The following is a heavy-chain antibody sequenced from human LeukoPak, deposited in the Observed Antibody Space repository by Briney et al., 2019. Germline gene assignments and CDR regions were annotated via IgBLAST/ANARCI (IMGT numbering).Heavy chain of an antibody. CDR2: IIPILGIA. J-gene: IGHJ4*02. V-gene: IGHV1-69*04. D-gene: IGHD5-18*01. CDR1: GGTFSSYA. Sequence: ASVKVSCKASGGTFSSYAISWVRQAPGQGLEWMGRIIPILGIANYAQKFQGRVTITADKSTSTAYMELSSLRSEDTAVYYCARDPGTWIQLWPEPYYFDYWGQGTLVTVSS. CDR3: ARDPGTWIQLWPEPYYFDY.